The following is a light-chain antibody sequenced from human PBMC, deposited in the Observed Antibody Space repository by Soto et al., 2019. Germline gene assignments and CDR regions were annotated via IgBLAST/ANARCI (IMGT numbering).Light chain of an antibody. CDR1: QSVNSN. CDR2: DAS. CDR3: QHYYNWPRT. V-gene: IGKV3-15*01. Sequence: VVMTQSPATLSVSPGERATLSCRASQSVNSNLAWYQQKPGQAPRLLVYDASTRATGIPARFSGSRSGTEFSLTISSLQSEDFAVYYCQHYYNWPRTFGQGTKVDIK. J-gene: IGKJ1*01.